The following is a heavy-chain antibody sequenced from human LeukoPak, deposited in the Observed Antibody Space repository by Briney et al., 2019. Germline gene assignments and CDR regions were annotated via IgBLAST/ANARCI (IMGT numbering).Heavy chain of an antibody. J-gene: IGHJ4*02. CDR2: ITPDGCDR. V-gene: IGHV3-7*01. D-gene: IGHD6-19*01. CDR1: GFTFNNYW. CDR3: VPGGLAVSGIDY. Sequence: GGSLRLSCAVSGFTFNNYWMSWVRQAPGKGLEWVANITPDGCDRYYVDSLKGRVTISRDNTKSSLYLQLNSLRAEDTAVYYCVPGGLAVSGIDYWGQGALVTVSS.